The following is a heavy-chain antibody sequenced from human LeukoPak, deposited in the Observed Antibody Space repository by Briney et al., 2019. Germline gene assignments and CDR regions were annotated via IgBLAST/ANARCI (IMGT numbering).Heavy chain of an antibody. J-gene: IGHJ4*02. CDR3: ARHERVSYSGVDY. CDR2: ISPGDSDT. D-gene: IGHD3-10*01. CDR1: GYSFTSYW. Sequence: GESLKISCKGSGYSFTSYWIAWVRQMPGKGLEWMGIISPGDSDTRYSPSFQGQATISADKSISTAYQQWSSLKASDTATYYCARHERVSYSGVDYWGQGTLVTVSS. V-gene: IGHV5-51*01.